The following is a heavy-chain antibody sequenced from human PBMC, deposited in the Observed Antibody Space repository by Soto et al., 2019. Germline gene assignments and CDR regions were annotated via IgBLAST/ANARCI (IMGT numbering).Heavy chain of an antibody. D-gene: IGHD3-22*01. CDR2: IYYSGST. Sequence: LSLTCTVSGGSISSYYWSWIRQPPGKGLEWIGYIYYSGSTNYNPSLKSRVTISVDTSKNQFSLKLSSVTAADTAVYYCASSSHYDRACYFSYFDYWGQVTLLEFSS. CDR3: ASSSHYDRACYFSYFDY. V-gene: IGHV4-59*12. J-gene: IGHJ4*01. CDR1: GGSISSYY.